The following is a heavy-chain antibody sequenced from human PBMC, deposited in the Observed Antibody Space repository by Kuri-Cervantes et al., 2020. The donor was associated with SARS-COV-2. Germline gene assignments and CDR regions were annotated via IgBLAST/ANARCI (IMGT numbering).Heavy chain of an antibody. CDR3: ARVGFGDYEIDY. V-gene: IGHV1-2*02. Sequence: ASVKVSCKASGYTFTGYYMHWVRQAPGQGLEWMGWINPKSGGTNYAQKFQGRVTMTRDTSISTAYMELSRLRSDDTAVYYCARVGFGDYEIDYWGQGTLVTVSS. D-gene: IGHD4-17*01. J-gene: IGHJ4*02. CDR1: GYTFTGYY. CDR2: INPKSGGT.